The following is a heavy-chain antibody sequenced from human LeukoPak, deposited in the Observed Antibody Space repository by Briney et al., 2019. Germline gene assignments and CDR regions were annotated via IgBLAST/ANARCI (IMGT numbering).Heavy chain of an antibody. CDR2: ISTGGTTM. CDR1: GFSFSDYY. V-gene: IGHV3-11*01. D-gene: IGHD3-10*01. CDR3: AKGHTYGMI. J-gene: IGHJ4*02. Sequence: GGSLRLSCAASGFSFSDYYMSWLRQTPGKGLEWVAYISTGGTTMEYAKSVKGRFTISRDNAKDSLYLRMNSLEAEDTAVYYCAKGHTYGMIWGQGTLVSVSS.